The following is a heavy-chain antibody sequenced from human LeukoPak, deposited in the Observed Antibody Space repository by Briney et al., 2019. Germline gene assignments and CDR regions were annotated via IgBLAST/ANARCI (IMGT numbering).Heavy chain of an antibody. CDR1: GGSISSSSYY. CDR3: ARLPDYDFWSGYRDAFDI. Sequence: PETLSLTCTVSGGSISSSSYYWGWIRQPPGKGLEWIGSIYYSGSTYYNPSLKSRVTISVDTSKNQFSLKLSSVTAADTAVYYCARLPDYDFWSGYRDAFDIWGQGTMVTVSS. J-gene: IGHJ3*02. V-gene: IGHV4-39*01. D-gene: IGHD3-3*01. CDR2: IYYSGST.